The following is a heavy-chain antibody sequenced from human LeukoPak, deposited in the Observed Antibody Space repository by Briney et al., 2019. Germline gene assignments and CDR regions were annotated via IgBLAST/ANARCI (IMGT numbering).Heavy chain of an antibody. V-gene: IGHV3-23*01. Sequence: GGSLRLSCAASGFRFSSYAMSWVRQAPGKGLEWVSAISGSGGSTYYADSVKGRFTISRDNSKNTLYLQMNSLRAEDTAVYSCAKGYYYDNSGESYFDYWGQGTLVTVSS. CDR2: ISGSGGST. CDR3: AKGYYYDNSGESYFDY. J-gene: IGHJ4*02. D-gene: IGHD3-22*01. CDR1: GFRFSSYA.